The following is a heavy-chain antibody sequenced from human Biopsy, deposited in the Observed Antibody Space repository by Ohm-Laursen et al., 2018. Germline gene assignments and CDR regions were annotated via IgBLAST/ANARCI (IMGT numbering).Heavy chain of an antibody. CDR1: GGSFTGHY. V-gene: IGHV4-59*11. J-gene: IGHJ1*01. CDR3: ARGSNEYGGLYFPH. D-gene: IGHD4-23*01. CDR2: ISYTGYT. Sequence: SETLSLTCPVSGGSFTGHYWSWIRQPPGKGLEWIGRISYTGYTSYKSSLKSRVTISLDTSRKHFSLRLTSLAAADTAVYYCARGSNEYGGLYFPHWGQGTLVTVSS.